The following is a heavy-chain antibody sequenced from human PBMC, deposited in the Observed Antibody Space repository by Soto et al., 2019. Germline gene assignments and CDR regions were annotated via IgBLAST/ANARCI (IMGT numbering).Heavy chain of an antibody. J-gene: IGHJ4*02. CDR2: IYSGGTP. D-gene: IGHD6-25*01. CDR1: GFTFSSYA. V-gene: IGHV3-23*03. Sequence: VQLLESGGGLVQPGGSLRLSCAASGFTFSSYAMSWVRQAPGKGLEWVSVIYSGGTPYYADSVRGRFSISRDDLTNSMYLQMNSLRAEDTAFYYCAKDVVRGCLNLEDHVPIFDSWGQGTLVTVSS. CDR3: AKDVVRGCLNLEDHVPIFDS.